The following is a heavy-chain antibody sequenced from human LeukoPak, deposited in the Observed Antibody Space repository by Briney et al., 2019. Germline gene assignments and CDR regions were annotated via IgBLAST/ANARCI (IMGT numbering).Heavy chain of an antibody. CDR1: GYTFTGYY. Sequence: ASVKVSCKASGYTFTGYYMHWVRQAPGQGLEWMGRINPNSGGTNYAQKFQGRVTMTRDTSASTAYMELSSLRSEDTAVYYCARDLKIQLWLLYYYYGMDVWGQGTTVTVSS. CDR3: ARDLKIQLWLLYYYYGMDV. CDR2: INPNSGGT. D-gene: IGHD5-18*01. J-gene: IGHJ6*02. V-gene: IGHV1-2*06.